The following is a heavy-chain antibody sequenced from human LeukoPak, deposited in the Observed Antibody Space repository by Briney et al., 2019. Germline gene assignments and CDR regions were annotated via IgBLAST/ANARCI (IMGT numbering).Heavy chain of an antibody. CDR2: IRYNGNNQ. Sequence: QSGGSLRLSCAASGFTFNNYGMHWVRQAPGKGLEWVAFIRYNGNNQYYADSVKGRFTISRDNSKNTLYLQMNSLRAEDTAVYYCAKDGDYGSGSYTDYWGQGTLVTVSS. J-gene: IGHJ4*02. CDR3: AKDGDYGSGSYTDY. V-gene: IGHV3-30*02. CDR1: GFTFNNYG. D-gene: IGHD3-10*01.